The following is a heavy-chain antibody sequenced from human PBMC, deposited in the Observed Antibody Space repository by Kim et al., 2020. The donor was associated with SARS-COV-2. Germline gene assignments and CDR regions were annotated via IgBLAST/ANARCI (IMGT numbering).Heavy chain of an antibody. D-gene: IGHD3-3*01. CDR1: GYTFTEYP. CDR3: ARGRGRSSDHALWKF. V-gene: IGHV1-3*04. CDR2: IKTANGNT. Sequence: ASVKVSCKASGYTFTEYPMHWVRQAPGQRPEWMGWIKTANGNTKKSEKFQGRLNFTRDTSATTAYMELSSLRSEDTAVYYCARGRGRSSDHALWKFWGQGTLVTVSS. J-gene: IGHJ4*02.